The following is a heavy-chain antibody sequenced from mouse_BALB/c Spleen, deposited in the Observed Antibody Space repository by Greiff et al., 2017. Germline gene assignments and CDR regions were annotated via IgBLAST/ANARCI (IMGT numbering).Heavy chain of an antibody. Sequence: EVQLVESGGGLVQPGGSLKLSCAASGFTFSSYGMSWVRQTPDKRLELVATINSNGGSTYYPDSVKGRFTISRDNAKNTLYLQMSSLKSEDTAMYYCARVRGKMGYAMDYWGQGTSVTVSS. J-gene: IGHJ4*01. D-gene: IGHD2-1*01. CDR1: GFTFSSYG. CDR2: INSNGGST. V-gene: IGHV5-6-3*01. CDR3: ARVRGKMGYAMDY.